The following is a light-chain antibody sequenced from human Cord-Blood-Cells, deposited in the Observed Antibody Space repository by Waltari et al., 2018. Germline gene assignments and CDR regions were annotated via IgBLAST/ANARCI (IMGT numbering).Light chain of an antibody. V-gene: IGKV1-5*03. CDR3: QQYNSYSWT. Sequence: IQMPQSPSTLSASVGDRVNITCRASQSISSVLAWYQTEPGKAPKLLIDKAASLESGVPSRVSGRGSGTEFTLTSSSLQPDDFATYYCQQYNSYSWTFGQGTKVEIK. CDR1: QSISSV. CDR2: KAA. J-gene: IGKJ1*01.